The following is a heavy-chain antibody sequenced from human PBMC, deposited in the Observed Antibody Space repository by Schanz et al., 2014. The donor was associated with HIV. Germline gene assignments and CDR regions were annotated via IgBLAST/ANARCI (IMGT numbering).Heavy chain of an antibody. Sequence: QLQLVESGGGVAQPGRSLRLSCVASGFTFTNYGMHWVRQAPGKGLEWVAVIWYNGDKTFYGDSVKGRFTISRDNSKNTLYLQMDSLRAEDTAVYYCARDKGNWNDAGNYYYAIDVWGQGTTVTVSS. D-gene: IGHD1-20*01. CDR3: ARDKGNWNDAGNYYYAIDV. V-gene: IGHV3-33*01. J-gene: IGHJ6*02. CDR2: IWYNGDKT. CDR1: GFTFTNYG.